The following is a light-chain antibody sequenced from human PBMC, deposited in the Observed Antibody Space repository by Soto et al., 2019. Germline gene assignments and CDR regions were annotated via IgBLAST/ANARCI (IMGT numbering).Light chain of an antibody. V-gene: IGLV2-14*03. CDR1: SSDVGGYDH. Sequence: QSALTQPASVSGSPGQSITISCTGTSSDVGGYDHVSRYQQHPGKAPKLIIYDVTVRPSGISRRFSGSKSDNTASLAVSGLQPEDEAYYYCSSYTNKDTLLFGGGTKLTVL. CDR2: DVT. CDR3: SSYTNKDTLL. J-gene: IGLJ3*02.